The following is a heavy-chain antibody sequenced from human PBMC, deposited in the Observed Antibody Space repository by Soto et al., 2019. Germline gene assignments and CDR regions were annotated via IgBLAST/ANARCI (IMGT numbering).Heavy chain of an antibody. CDR1: GGTFSTSS. Sequence: QVHLVQSGAEVKKPGSSVKVSCKASGGTFSTSSINWLREAPGHRPEWMGNILPVFGTADYAQKFRDRVTITADKSTNTAYMELRSLFSEDAAVYYCARGHEYGGNSDAFDIWGHATVVTVSS. D-gene: IGHD4-17*01. CDR3: ARGHEYGGNSDAFDI. V-gene: IGHV1-69*14. J-gene: IGHJ3*02. CDR2: ILPVFGTA.